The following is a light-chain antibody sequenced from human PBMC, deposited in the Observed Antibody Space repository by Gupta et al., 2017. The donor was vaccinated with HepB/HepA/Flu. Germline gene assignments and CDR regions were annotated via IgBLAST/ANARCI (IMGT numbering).Light chain of an antibody. Sequence: QSVLTQPPSVSGPPGQRVSISCSGSSSNIGPGFDVHWYQQLPGTAPKLLISGANNRPSGVPDRFSGSESDTSASLVITGLQADDEGEYYCQSYDTSLGGGVFGGGTKLTVL. CDR2: GAN. V-gene: IGLV1-40*01. J-gene: IGLJ3*02. CDR3: QSYDTSLGGGV. CDR1: SSNIGPGFD.